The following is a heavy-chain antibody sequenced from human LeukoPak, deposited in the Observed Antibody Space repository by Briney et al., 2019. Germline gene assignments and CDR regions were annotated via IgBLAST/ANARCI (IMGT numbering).Heavy chain of an antibody. V-gene: IGHV4-61*02. CDR2: IYTSGST. D-gene: IGHD1-26*01. J-gene: IGHJ6*03. CDR1: GGSLSSGSYY. Sequence: SQTLSLTCTVSGGSLSSGSYYWSWIRQPAGKGREWLGRIYTSGSTNYNPSLKSRVTISVDTSKNQFSLKLSSVTAADTAVYYCAREGWELQDYYCIDVWGKGTTVTVSS. CDR3: AREGWELQDYYCIDV.